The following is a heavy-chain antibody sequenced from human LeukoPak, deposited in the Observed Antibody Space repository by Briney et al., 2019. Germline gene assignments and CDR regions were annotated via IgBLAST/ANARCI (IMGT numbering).Heavy chain of an antibody. Sequence: PSETLSLTCAVYGGSLSGYYGSWIRQPPGKGLEWIGYIYYSGSTNYNPSLKSRVTISVDTSKNQFSLKLSSVTAADTAVYYCARAGWLRNRYYYYGMDVWGQGTTVTVSS. V-gene: IGHV4-59*01. CDR3: ARAGWLRNRYYYYGMDV. CDR2: IYYSGST. J-gene: IGHJ6*02. CDR1: GGSLSGYY. D-gene: IGHD5-12*01.